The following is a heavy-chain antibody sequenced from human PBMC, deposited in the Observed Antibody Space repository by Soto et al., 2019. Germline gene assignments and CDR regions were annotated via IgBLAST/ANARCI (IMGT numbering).Heavy chain of an antibody. D-gene: IGHD3-9*01. CDR1: GFSFSDSG. V-gene: IGHV3-23*01. J-gene: IGHJ4*02. CDR3: AKDPSTGSADF. Sequence: SGGSLRLSCAASGFSFSDSGMTWVLQAPGKGLEWVSTINREGTNTHYADSVKGRFTISRDNAKDTLYLEMNRLRAEDTAIYFCAKDPSTGSADFWGQGTLVTVSS. CDR2: INREGTNT.